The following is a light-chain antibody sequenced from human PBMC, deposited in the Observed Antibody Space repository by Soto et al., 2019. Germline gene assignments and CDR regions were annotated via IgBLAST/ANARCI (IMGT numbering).Light chain of an antibody. CDR1: QNIKNY. V-gene: IGKV1-39*01. CDR2: VAS. CDR3: QQSYGTPIT. J-gene: IGKJ5*01. Sequence: DIQMTQSPSSPSASVGDRVTITCRASQNIKNYLNWYQQKPGKAPNLLIYVASSLQSEVPSRFSGSGSGTDFTLTITSLQPEDFATYYCQQSYGTPITFGQGTRLEIK.